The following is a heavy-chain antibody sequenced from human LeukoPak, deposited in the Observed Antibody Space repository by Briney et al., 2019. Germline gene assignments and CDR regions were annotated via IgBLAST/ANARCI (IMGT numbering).Heavy chain of an antibody. CDR2: ISGSGAHT. D-gene: IGHD3-9*01. CDR1: GFTFSGDA. V-gene: IGHV3-23*01. CDR3: ARDWFNDY. J-gene: IGHJ4*02. Sequence: GGSLRLSCIASGFTFSGDAMNWIRQVPGKGLEWVSAISGSGAHTFYADSVKGRFTISRDNFNDTLYLQMNSLRVDGTAIYYCARDWFNDYWGQGTLVTVSS.